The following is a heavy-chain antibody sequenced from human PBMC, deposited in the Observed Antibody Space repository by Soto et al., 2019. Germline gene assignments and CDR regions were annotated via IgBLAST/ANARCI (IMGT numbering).Heavy chain of an antibody. J-gene: IGHJ3*02. V-gene: IGHV5-51*01. CDR3: ARPCFLVSTSCYADFDAFDI. Sequence: GESLKISCKGSGYSFTSYWIGWVRQMPGKGLEWMGIIYPGDSDTRYSPSFQGQVTISADKSISTAYLQWSSLKASDTAMYYCARPCFLVSTSCYADFDAFDIWGQGTMVTV. CDR1: GYSFTSYW. CDR2: IYPGDSDT. D-gene: IGHD2-2*01.